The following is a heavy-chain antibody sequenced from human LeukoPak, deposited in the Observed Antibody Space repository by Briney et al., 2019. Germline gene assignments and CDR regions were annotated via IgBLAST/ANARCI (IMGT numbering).Heavy chain of an antibody. V-gene: IGHV3-74*01. CDR3: AKAESGWETDGFDI. D-gene: IGHD6-19*01. Sequence: GGSLRLSCAASGFTFISYWMHWVRQAPGKGLVWVSRINSDGSTTSYAASVKGRFTISRDTAKNTLYLQMNSLRAEDTAGYYCAKAESGWETDGFDIWGQGTMVTVSS. CDR2: INSDGSTT. J-gene: IGHJ3*02. CDR1: GFTFISYW.